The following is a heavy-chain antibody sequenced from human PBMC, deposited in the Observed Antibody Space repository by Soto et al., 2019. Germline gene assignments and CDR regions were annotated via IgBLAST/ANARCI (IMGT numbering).Heavy chain of an antibody. V-gene: IGHV4-31*03. CDR1: GGSISSGGYY. CDR3: ARGGIAAAGTFGPNWFDP. CDR2: IYYSGST. D-gene: IGHD6-13*01. Sequence: SETLSLTCTVSGGSISSGGYYWSWIRQHPGKGLEWIGYIYYSGSTYYNPSLKSRVTISVDTSKNQFSLKLSSVTAADTAVYYCARGGIAAAGTFGPNWFDPWGQGTLVTVSS. J-gene: IGHJ5*02.